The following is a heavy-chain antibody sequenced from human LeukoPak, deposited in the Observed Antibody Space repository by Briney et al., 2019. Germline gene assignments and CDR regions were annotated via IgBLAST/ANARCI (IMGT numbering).Heavy chain of an antibody. CDR2: ISSGGSTI. D-gene: IGHD1-1*01. J-gene: IGHJ6*02. CDR1: GWTFSDYF. CDR3: ARVPREPDSGNTTPMDV. V-gene: IGHV3-11*01. Sequence: PGGSLRLSCAGSGWTFSDYFMSWIRQAPGKGLEYVAYISSGGSTIYYADSVKGRFTISRHNAKNSLYLQLNSLRAEDTAVYYCARVPREPDSGNTTPMDVWGQGTTVTVSS.